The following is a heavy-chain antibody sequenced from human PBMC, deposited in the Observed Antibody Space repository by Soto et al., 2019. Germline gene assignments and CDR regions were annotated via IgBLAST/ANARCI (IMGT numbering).Heavy chain of an antibody. J-gene: IGHJ4*02. V-gene: IGHV3-7*05. CDR2: IKQDGSEK. Sequence: PGRLQRLRCAASWFNFRSYWMSWVRKAKGKGLEWVANIKQDGSEKYYVDSVKGRFTISRDNAKNSLYLQMNSLRAEDTAVYYCARIVPSGGDYTTDWLYFDYWGQGTLVTVSS. CDR3: ARIVPSGGDYTTDWLYFDY. D-gene: IGHD2-21*02. CDR1: WFNFRSYW.